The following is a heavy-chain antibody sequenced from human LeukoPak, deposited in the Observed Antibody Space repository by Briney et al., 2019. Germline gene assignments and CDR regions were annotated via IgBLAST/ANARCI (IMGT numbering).Heavy chain of an antibody. CDR2: ISYDGSNK. J-gene: IGHJ4*02. CDR3: AKDRLAGIVVVVAATEVFDY. Sequence: PPGGSLRLSCAASGFTFSSYGMHWVRQAPGKGLEWVAVISYDGSNKYYADSVKGRFTISRDNSKNTLYLQMNSLRAEDTAVYYCAKDRLAGIVVVVAATEVFDYWGQGTLVTVSS. V-gene: IGHV3-30*18. D-gene: IGHD2-15*01. CDR1: GFTFSSYG.